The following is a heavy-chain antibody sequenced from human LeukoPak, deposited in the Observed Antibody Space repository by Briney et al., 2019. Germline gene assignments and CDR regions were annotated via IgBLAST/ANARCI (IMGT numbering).Heavy chain of an antibody. D-gene: IGHD2-2*02. J-gene: IGHJ6*04. CDR2: LSSYYCNT. Sequence: EASVKVSYKSSGYSFHGHGITWVRQAPGQGRVCMGWLSSYYCNTKYTQNLQDRVTITTHISTNTAHMDLRSLRSDDTAVYYCARPGEDCGSAGCYTYPYYGLDVWGEGTTVTVSS. CDR3: ARPGEDCGSAGCYTYPYYGLDV. V-gene: IGHV1-18*01. CDR1: GYSFHGHG.